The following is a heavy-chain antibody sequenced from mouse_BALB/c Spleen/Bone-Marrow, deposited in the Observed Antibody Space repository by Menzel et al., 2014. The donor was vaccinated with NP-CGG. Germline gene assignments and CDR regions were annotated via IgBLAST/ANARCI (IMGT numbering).Heavy chain of an antibody. J-gene: IGHJ2*01. CDR3: TRGGNWDDFDY. CDR1: GFTFSSFR. Sequence: EVQLVESGGGLVQPGGSRKLSCAASGFTFSSFRMPWVRQAPEKGLEWVAYISSGSSTIFYADTVKGRFTVSRDNPKNTLFLQMTSLRSEDTAMYYCTRGGNWDDFDYWGQGTTLTVSS. V-gene: IGHV5-17*02. D-gene: IGHD4-1*01. CDR2: ISSGSSTI.